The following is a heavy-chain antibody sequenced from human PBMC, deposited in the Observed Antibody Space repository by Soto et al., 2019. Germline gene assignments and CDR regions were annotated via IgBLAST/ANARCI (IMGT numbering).Heavy chain of an antibody. J-gene: IGHJ4*02. CDR2: ISSTTNYI. V-gene: IGHV3-21*06. Sequence: GWSLRLSCAASGFTFTRYSMNWVRQAPGKGLEWVSSISSTTNYIYYGDSMKGRFTISRDNAKNSLYLEMNSLRAEDTAVYDCARESEDLTSNFDYWGQGTLVTVSS. CDR1: GFTFTRYS. CDR3: ARESEDLTSNFDY.